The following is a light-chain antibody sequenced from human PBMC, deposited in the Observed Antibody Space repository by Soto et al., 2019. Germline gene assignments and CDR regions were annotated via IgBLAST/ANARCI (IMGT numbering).Light chain of an antibody. CDR1: QSVSSSY. CDR3: QQYGSSPALT. V-gene: IGKV3-20*01. CDR2: GAS. Sequence: PGERATLSCRASQSVSSSYLAWYQQKPGQAPRLLIYGASSRATGIPDRFSGSGSGTDFTLTISRLEPEDFAVYYCQQYGSSPALTFGGGTKVEIK. J-gene: IGKJ4*01.